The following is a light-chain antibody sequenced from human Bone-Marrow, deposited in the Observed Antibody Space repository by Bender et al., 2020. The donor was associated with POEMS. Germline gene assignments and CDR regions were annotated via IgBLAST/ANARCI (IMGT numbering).Light chain of an antibody. CDR1: KLGDKY. Sequence: SYALTQPPSVSVSPGQTASITCSGDKLGDKYVCWFQQKPGQSPVLVIYQDSERPSEIPERFSGSNSGNTATLTISETQAMDEADYYCQAWDSSTSGVFGTGTKVTVL. J-gene: IGLJ1*01. CDR3: QAWDSSTSGV. CDR2: QDS. V-gene: IGLV3-1*01.